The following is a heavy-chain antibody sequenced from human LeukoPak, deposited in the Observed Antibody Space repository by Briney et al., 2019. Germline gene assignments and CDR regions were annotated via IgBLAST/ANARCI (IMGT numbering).Heavy chain of an antibody. CDR1: GSTFSSYW. CDR2: IKSDGSSA. Sequence: GGSLRLSCAASGSTFSSYWMHWVRQAPGKGLVWVSRIKSDGSSAYYADPVKGRFTISRDNAKNTLYLQMNSLRAEDTAVYYCTRVRSNYYGMDVWGQGTTVTVSS. CDR3: TRVRSNYYGMDV. V-gene: IGHV3-74*01. J-gene: IGHJ6*02.